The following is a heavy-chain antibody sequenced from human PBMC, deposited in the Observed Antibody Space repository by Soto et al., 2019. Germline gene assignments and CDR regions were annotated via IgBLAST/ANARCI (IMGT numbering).Heavy chain of an antibody. CDR2: IIPYQNTL. Sequence: QAQVVQSGAEVRKPGSSVKLSCKASEGTFNSYAIAWVRQAPGQGLEWMGGIIPYQNTLNYAQKFQDRVTITADDSTNTVYMELSSLRSDDTAVYFCASGASRWYPYFFDSWAQGTLVTVSS. V-gene: IGHV1-69*01. CDR1: EGTFNSYA. CDR3: ASGASRWYPYFFDS. J-gene: IGHJ4*02. D-gene: IGHD6-13*01.